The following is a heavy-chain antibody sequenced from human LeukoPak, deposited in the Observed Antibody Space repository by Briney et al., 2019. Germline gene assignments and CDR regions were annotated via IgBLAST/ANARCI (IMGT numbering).Heavy chain of an antibody. CDR2: INESGST. CDR3: ARVFGQQLGAFDI. Sequence: SETLSLTCAVYGGSISGHYWSWIRQPPGKGLEWIEEINESGSTNHNPSLKSRVTTSVDTSKNQFSLKLNSATAADTAIYYCARVFGQQLGAFDIWGQGTMVTVSS. V-gene: IGHV4-34*01. J-gene: IGHJ3*02. CDR1: GGSISGHY. D-gene: IGHD6-13*01.